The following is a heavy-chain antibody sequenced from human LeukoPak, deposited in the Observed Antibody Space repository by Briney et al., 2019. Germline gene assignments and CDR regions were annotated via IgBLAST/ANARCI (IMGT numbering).Heavy chain of an antibody. J-gene: IGHJ4*02. CDR1: GLNFANHA. D-gene: IGHD2-21*02. Sequence: GGSLRLSCAASGLNFANHAMSWVRQTAGKGLEWVSAISGGGDITYYADSVKGRFTISRDNSKDTLFLQMHSLRPGDTAVYYCVREDTPATANYWGQGTLVTISS. CDR2: ISGGGDIT. V-gene: IGHV3-23*01. CDR3: VREDTPATANY.